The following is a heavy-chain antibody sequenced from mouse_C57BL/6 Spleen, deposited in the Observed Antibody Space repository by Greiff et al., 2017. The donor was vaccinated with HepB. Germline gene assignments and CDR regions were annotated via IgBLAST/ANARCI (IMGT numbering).Heavy chain of an antibody. Sequence: VKLQESGAELARPGASVKLSCKASGYTFTSYGISWVKQRTGQGLEWIGEIDPRSGNTYYNEKFKGKATLTADKSSSTAYMELRSLTSEDSAVYFCASRYGPFDYWGQGTTLTVSS. CDR3: ASRYGPFDY. J-gene: IGHJ2*01. V-gene: IGHV1-81*01. CDR2: IDPRSGNT. CDR1: GYTFTSYG. D-gene: IGHD1-1*02.